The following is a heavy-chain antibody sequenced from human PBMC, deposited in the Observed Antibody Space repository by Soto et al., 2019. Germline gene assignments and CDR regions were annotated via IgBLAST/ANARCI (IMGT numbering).Heavy chain of an antibody. V-gene: IGHV4-38-2*02. Sequence: TSETLSLTCAVSGYSISSGYYWGWIRQPPGKGLEWIGSIYHSGSTYYNPSLKSRVTISVDTSKNTLYLQMDSLRPEDTAVYYCAKEVAVAGDLDYWGHGTLVTVSS. J-gene: IGHJ4*01. D-gene: IGHD6-19*01. CDR3: AKEVAVAGDLDY. CDR1: GYSISSGYY. CDR2: IYHSGST.